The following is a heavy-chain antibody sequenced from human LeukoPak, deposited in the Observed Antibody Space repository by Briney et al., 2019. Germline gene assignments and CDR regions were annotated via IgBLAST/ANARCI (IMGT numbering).Heavy chain of an antibody. V-gene: IGHV1-18*01. Sequence: ASVKVSCKASGYTFTSYGISWVRQAPGQGLEWMGWISAYNGNTNYAQKLQGRVTMTTDTSTSTAYMELRSLRSDDTAVYYCARAEYDILTGYSRDWFDPWGQGTLVTVSS. D-gene: IGHD3-9*01. CDR1: GYTFTSYG. CDR3: ARAEYDILTGYSRDWFDP. CDR2: ISAYNGNT. J-gene: IGHJ5*02.